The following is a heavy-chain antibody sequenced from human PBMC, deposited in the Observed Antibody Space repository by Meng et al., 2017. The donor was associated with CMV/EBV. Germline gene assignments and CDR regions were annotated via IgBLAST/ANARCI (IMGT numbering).Heavy chain of an antibody. CDR3: AKRWNYLDY. D-gene: IGHD2-15*01. CDR2: ISGGGGST. J-gene: IGHJ4*02. Sequence: ETLSLTCTVSGYSISSGYYWGWIRQPPGKGLEWVSSISGGGGSTYYADSVKGRFTISRDNSKNTLYLQMNSLRAEDTAVYYCAKRWNYLDYWGQGKIVTVSS. CDR1: GYSISSGYY. V-gene: IGHV3-23*01.